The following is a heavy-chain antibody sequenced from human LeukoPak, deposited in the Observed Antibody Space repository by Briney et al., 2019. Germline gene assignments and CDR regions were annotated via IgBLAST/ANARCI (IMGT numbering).Heavy chain of an antibody. J-gene: IGHJ4*02. CDR1: GYTFTSYY. CDR2: INPSGGST. D-gene: IGHD2/OR15-2a*01. CDR3: ARDLRRVLRPSPYFDY. V-gene: IGHV1-46*01. Sequence: GASVKVSCKASGYTFTSYYMHWVRQAPGQGLEWMGIINPSGGSTSYAQKFQGRVTMTRDMSTSTVYMELSSLRSEDTAVYYCARDLRRVLRPSPYFDYWGQGTLVTVSS.